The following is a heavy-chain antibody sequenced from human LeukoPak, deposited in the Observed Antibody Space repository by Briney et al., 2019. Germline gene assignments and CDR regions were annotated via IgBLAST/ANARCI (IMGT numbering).Heavy chain of an antibody. D-gene: IGHD3-22*01. V-gene: IGHV1-69*13. CDR1: GGTFSSYA. CDR2: IIPIFGTA. Sequence: GASVKVSCKASGGTFSSYAISWVRQATGQGLEWMGGIIPIFGTANYAQKFQGRVTITADESTSTAYMELSSLRSEDTAVYYCARAFDREDTMIFLFAWGGFDPWGQGTLVTVSS. J-gene: IGHJ5*02. CDR3: ARAFDREDTMIFLFAWGGFDP.